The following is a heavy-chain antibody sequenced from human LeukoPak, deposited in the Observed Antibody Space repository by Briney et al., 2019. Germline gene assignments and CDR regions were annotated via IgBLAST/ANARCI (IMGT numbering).Heavy chain of an antibody. CDR2: IYHSGST. CDR3: ARPPYYYDSSGYYYGAFDI. D-gene: IGHD3-22*01. J-gene: IGHJ3*02. CDR1: GFSISSAYF. Sequence: SETLSLTCAVSGFSISSAYFWGWIRQPPGKGLEWIGTIYHSGSTYYNPSLKSRVTISIDTSNNHFSLNLSSVTAPDTAVYFCARPPYYYDSSGYYYGAFDIWGQGTMVTVSS. V-gene: IGHV4-38-2*01.